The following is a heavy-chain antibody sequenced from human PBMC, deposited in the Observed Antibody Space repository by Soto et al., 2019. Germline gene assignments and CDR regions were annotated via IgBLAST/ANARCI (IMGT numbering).Heavy chain of an antibody. CDR3: AGTRVASDAFDI. CDR2: IYTSGST. CDR1: GGSISSYY. Sequence: SDTLAVISIVSGGSISSYYWRWIRQPAGKGLEWIGRIYTSGSTNYNPSLKSRVTMSVDTSKNQFSLKLSSVTAADTAVYYCAGTRVASDAFDIRGQGPMVPVS. J-gene: IGHJ3*02. D-gene: IGHD2-15*01. V-gene: IGHV4-4*07.